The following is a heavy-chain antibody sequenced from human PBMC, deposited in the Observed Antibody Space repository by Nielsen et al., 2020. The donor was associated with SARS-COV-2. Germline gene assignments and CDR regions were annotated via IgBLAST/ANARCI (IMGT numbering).Heavy chain of an antibody. Sequence: GESLKISCKGSGYSLTSYWIGWVRQMPGKGLEWMGIIYPGDSDTRYSPSFQGQVTISADKSISTAYLQWSSLKASDTAMYYCARTEGNYYDSSGYFDYWGQGTLVTVSS. CDR3: ARTEGNYYDSSGYFDY. CDR2: IYPGDSDT. CDR1: GYSLTSYW. V-gene: IGHV5-51*01. J-gene: IGHJ4*02. D-gene: IGHD3-22*01.